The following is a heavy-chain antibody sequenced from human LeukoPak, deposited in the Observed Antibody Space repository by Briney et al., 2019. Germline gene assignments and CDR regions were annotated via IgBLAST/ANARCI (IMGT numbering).Heavy chain of an antibody. J-gene: IGHJ4*02. CDR1: GFSFNNYW. V-gene: IGHV3-74*01. Sequence: GGSLRLSCAASGFSFNNYWMHWVRQAPGKGLEWVSRIDNDGSSTRYADSVTGRFTISRDIAKNTLYLQMNSLRADDTAVYYCVGSSGWTAYWGQGTLVTVSS. CDR2: IDNDGSST. D-gene: IGHD6-19*01. CDR3: VGSSGWTAY.